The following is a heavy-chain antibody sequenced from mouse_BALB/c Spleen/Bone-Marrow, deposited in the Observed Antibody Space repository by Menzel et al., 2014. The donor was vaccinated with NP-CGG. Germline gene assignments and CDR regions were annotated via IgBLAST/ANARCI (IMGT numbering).Heavy chain of an antibody. D-gene: IGHD1-1*01. J-gene: IGHJ2*01. Sequence: VQLKESGGGLVQPGGSRKLSCAASGFTFSSFGLHWVRQAPEKGLEWVAYISSGSSTIYYADTVMGRFTISRDNPKNXLFLQMTSLRSEDTAMYYCARSGSSSGYFDYWGQGTTLTVSS. V-gene: IGHV5-17*02. CDR2: ISSGSSTI. CDR1: GFTFSSFG. CDR3: ARSGSSSGYFDY.